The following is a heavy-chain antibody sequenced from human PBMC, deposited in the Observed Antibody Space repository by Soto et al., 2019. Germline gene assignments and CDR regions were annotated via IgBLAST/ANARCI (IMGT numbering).Heavy chain of an antibody. CDR1: GGTFSSYT. V-gene: IGHV1-69*02. J-gene: IGHJ6*02. D-gene: IGHD3-10*01. CDR2: IIPILGIA. CDR3: ARAYYYGSGSYPNYYYYGMDV. Sequence: QVQLVQSGAEVKKPGSSVKVSCKASGGTFSSYTISWVRQAPGQGLEWMGRIIPILGIANYAQKFQGRVTITADKSTSTAYMELSSLRSEDTAVYYCARAYYYGSGSYPNYYYYGMDVWGQGTTVTVSS.